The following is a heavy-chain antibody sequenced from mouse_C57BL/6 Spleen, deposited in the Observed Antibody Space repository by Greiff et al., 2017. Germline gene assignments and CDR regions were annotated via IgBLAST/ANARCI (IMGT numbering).Heavy chain of an antibody. J-gene: IGHJ4*01. Sequence: EVKVVESGEGLVKPGGSLKLSCAASGFTFSSYAMSWVRQTPEKRLEWVAYISSGGDYIYYADTVKGRFTISRDNARNTLYLQMSSLKSEDTAMYYCTREGTGNYYAMDYWGQGTSVTVSS. D-gene: IGHD4-1*01. CDR2: ISSGGDYI. CDR1: GFTFSSYA. CDR3: TREGTGNYYAMDY. V-gene: IGHV5-9-1*02.